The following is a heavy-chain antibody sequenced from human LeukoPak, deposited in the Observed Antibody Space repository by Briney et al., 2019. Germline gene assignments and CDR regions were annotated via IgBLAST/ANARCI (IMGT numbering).Heavy chain of an antibody. V-gene: IGHV3-9*01. Sequence: GGSLRLSCAASGFTFDDYAMHWVRQAPGKVLEWVSGMSWNSNSIAYADSVKRRFTSSRDNAKNSLYLQMNSLRAEDTALYYCAKDIGYYYGMDVWGQGTTVTVSS. CDR2: MSWNSNSI. J-gene: IGHJ6*02. CDR3: AKDIGYYYGMDV. CDR1: GFTFDDYA.